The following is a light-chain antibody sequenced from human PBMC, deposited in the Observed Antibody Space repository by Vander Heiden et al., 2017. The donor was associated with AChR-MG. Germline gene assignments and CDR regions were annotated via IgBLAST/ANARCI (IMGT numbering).Light chain of an antibody. Sequence: DIVMTQSPRSLPVTPGEPASISCRSSQSLLHSNGYNYLDWYLQKPGQSLQLLIYLGSNRASGVPDRFSGSGSGTDFTLKISRVEAEDVGVYYCMQALQTPPTFGQGTKVEIK. J-gene: IGKJ1*01. V-gene: IGKV2-28*01. CDR1: QSLLHSNGYNY. CDR2: LGS. CDR3: MQALQTPPT.